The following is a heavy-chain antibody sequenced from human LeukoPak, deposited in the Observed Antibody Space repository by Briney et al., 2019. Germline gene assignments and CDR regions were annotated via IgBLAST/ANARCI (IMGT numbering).Heavy chain of an antibody. CDR3: AKDSLADIDY. V-gene: IGHV3-33*06. Sequence: GGSLRLSCAASGFTFSSFGMHWVRQAPGKGLEWVAVIWHDGSNKDYADSVKGRLAISRDNSKNTLYLEMNSLRAEDTAVYYCAKDSLADIDYWGQGTLVTVSS. CDR2: IWHDGSNK. CDR1: GFTFSSFG. J-gene: IGHJ4*02. D-gene: IGHD3-16*01.